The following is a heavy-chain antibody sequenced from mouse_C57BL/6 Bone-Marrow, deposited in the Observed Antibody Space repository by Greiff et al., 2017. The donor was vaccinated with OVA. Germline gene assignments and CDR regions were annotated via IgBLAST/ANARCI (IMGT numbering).Heavy chain of an antibody. D-gene: IGHD2-2*01. J-gene: IGHJ3*01. CDR1: GYAFTNYL. CDR3: AYYGYDGGFAY. V-gene: IGHV1-54*01. CDR2: INPGSGGT. Sequence: QVQLQQSGAELVRPGTSVKVSCKASGYAFTNYLIEWVKQRPGQGLEWIGVINPGSGGTNYNEKFKGKATLTADKSSSTAYMQLSSLTSEDSAVYFGAYYGYDGGFAYWGQGTLVTVSA.